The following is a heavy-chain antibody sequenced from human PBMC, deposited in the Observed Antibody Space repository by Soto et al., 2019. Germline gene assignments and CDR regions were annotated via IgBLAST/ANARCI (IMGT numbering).Heavy chain of an antibody. D-gene: IGHD3-9*01. CDR2: ISGSGGST. CDR1: GFTFSSYA. V-gene: IGHV3-23*01. CDR3: AKLTYYDILTGYSTNWFDP. Sequence: PGGSLRLSCAASGFTFSSYAMSWVRQAPGKGLEWVSAISGSGGSTYYADSVKGRFTISRDNSKNTLYLQMNSLRAEDTAVYYCAKLTYYDILTGYSTNWFDPWGQGTLVTVSS. J-gene: IGHJ5*02.